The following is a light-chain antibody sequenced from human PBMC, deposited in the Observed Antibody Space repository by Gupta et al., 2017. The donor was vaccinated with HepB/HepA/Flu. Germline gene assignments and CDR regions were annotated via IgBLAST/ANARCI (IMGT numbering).Light chain of an antibody. Sequence: DIVMTQSPDSLAVSLGERATINCKSSQSVLYSPNNKNYLAWFQQKPGQPPKLLIYWASVRESGVPDRFSGSGSGEDFTLTSSSLQADGVGVYCCQQYAGDPWTFGQGTKVEIK. J-gene: IGKJ1*01. V-gene: IGKV4-1*01. CDR2: WAS. CDR1: QSVLYSPNNKNY. CDR3: QQYAGDPWT.